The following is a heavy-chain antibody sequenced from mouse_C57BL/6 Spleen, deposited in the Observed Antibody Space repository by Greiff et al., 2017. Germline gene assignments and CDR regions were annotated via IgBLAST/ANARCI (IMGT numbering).Heavy chain of an antibody. CDR2: ISDGGSYT. CDR3: ARVLNWEWFAY. Sequence: DVMLVESGGGLVKPGGSLKLSCAASGFTFSSYAMSWVRQTPEKRLEWVATISDGGSYTYYPDNVKGRFTISRDNAKNNLYLQMSHLKSADPAMYYCARVLNWEWFAYWGQGTLVTVSA. V-gene: IGHV5-4*03. J-gene: IGHJ3*01. CDR1: GFTFSSYA. D-gene: IGHD4-1*02.